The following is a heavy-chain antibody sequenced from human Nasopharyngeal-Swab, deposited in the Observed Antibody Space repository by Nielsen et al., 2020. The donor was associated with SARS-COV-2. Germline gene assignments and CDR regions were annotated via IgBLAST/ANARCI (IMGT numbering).Heavy chain of an antibody. Sequence: GESLKISCKGSGYSFTSYWISWVRQMPGKGLEWMGRIDPSDSYTNYSPSFQGHVTISADKSISTAYLQWSSLKAPDTAMYYCARWVVDCSSTSCHYYFDYWGQGTLVTVSS. CDR3: ARWVVDCSSTSCHYYFDY. J-gene: IGHJ4*02. CDR2: IDPSDSYT. V-gene: IGHV5-10-1*01. CDR1: GYSFTSYW. D-gene: IGHD2-2*01.